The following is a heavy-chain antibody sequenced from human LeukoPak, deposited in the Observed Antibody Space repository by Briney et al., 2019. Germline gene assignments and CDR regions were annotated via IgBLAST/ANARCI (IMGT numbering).Heavy chain of an antibody. D-gene: IGHD3-3*01. CDR3: TNLPYDFEYG. Sequence: GGSLRLSCAASGFTFSGSAMHWVRQASGKGLEWVGRIRTKANSYATAYTASVKGRFTISRDDSKNTAYLQMNSLKTEGTAVYYCTNLPYDFEYGWGQGTLVTVSS. CDR1: GFTFSGSA. V-gene: IGHV3-73*01. CDR2: IRTKANSYAT. J-gene: IGHJ4*02.